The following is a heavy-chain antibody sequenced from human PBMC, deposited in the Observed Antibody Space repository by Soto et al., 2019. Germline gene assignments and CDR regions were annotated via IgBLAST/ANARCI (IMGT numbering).Heavy chain of an antibody. CDR3: ATSTPYCSSTSCYFY. Sequence: ASVKVSCKASGGTFSSYAISWVRQAPGQGLEWMGGIIPIFGTANYAQKFQGRVTITADESTSTAYMELSSLRSEDTAVYYCATSTPYCSSTSCYFYWGQGTLVTVSS. V-gene: IGHV1-69*13. CDR2: IIPIFGTA. D-gene: IGHD2-2*01. CDR1: GGTFSSYA. J-gene: IGHJ4*02.